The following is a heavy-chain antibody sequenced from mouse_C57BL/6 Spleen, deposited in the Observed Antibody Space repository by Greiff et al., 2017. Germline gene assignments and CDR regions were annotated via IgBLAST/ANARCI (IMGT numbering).Heavy chain of an antibody. D-gene: IGHD1-1*01. CDR2: IDPEDGET. CDR3: ARNLNYYGSSYFDY. J-gene: IGHJ2*01. Sequence: VQLQQSGAELVKPGASVKLSCTASGFNIKDYYMHWVKQRTEQGLEWIGRIDPEDGETKHAPKFQGKATITADTSSNTAYLQLSSLTSEDTAVYYCARNLNYYGSSYFDYWGQGTTLTVSS. V-gene: IGHV14-2*01. CDR1: GFNIKDYY.